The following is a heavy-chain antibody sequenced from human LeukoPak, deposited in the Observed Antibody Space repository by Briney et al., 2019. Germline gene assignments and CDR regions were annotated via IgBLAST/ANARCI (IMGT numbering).Heavy chain of an antibody. V-gene: IGHV4-39*01. J-gene: IGHJ4*02. Sequence: SETLSLTCTVSGGSVSSSSHYWGWIRQPPGKGLEWIGSIYYSGSTYYNPSLKSRVTISVDTSKNQFSLKLSSVTAADTAVYYCARHLSGGWLSSWDYWGQGTLVTVSS. CDR1: GGSVSSSSHY. CDR3: ARHLSGGWLSSWDY. D-gene: IGHD6-6*01. CDR2: IYYSGST.